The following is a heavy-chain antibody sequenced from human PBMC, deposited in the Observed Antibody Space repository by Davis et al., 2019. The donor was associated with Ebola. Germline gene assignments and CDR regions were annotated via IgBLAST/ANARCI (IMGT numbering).Heavy chain of an antibody. V-gene: IGHV4-34*01. CDR2: INHSGST. D-gene: IGHD3-16*01. CDR3: ARAIGGRGGWFDP. J-gene: IGHJ5*02. CDR1: GASFTAYY. Sequence: SDPLPPPFAVLGASFTAYYWSWLRQPPGKRSEWTGEINHSGSTNYNPSLKSRVTISVDTSKNQFSLKLSSVTAADTAVYYCARAIGGRGGWFDPWGQGTLVTVSS.